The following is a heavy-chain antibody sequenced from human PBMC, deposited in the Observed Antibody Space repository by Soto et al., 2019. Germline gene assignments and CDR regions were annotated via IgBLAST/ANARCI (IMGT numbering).Heavy chain of an antibody. CDR2: IIPIFGTA. CDR1: GGTFSSYA. CDR3: ARESLTFGGDVASYYFDY. J-gene: IGHJ4*02. Sequence: QVPLVQSGAEVKKPGSSVKVSCKASGGTFSSYAISWVRQAPGQGLEWMGGIIPIFGTANYAQKFQGRVTITADESTSTAYMELSSLRSEDTAVYYCARESLTFGGDVASYYFDYWGQGTLVTVSS. D-gene: IGHD3-16*01. V-gene: IGHV1-69*01.